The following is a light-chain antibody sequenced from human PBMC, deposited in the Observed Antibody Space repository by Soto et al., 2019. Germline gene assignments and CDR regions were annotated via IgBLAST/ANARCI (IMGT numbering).Light chain of an antibody. CDR2: GAS. J-gene: IGKJ4*01. V-gene: IGKV3-11*01. Sequence: EIVLTQSPASLSLSPGERATLSCRASQSVSSHLAWFQQRPGLAPRLLIYGASNRPTGIPARFGGSGSGTNFTLTISSLEPEDFAVYYCQQRSNWPPVLTFGGGTKVEIK. CDR1: QSVSSH. CDR3: QQRSNWPPVLT.